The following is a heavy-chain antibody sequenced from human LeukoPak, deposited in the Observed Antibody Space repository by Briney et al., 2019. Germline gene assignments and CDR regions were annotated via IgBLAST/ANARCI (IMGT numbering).Heavy chain of an antibody. J-gene: IGHJ6*02. CDR3: ARIRRGYSYGMDV. CDR2: TYYSGST. Sequence: SETLSLTCTVSGGSISSGGYYWSWIRQHPGKGLEWIGYTYYSGSTYYNPSLKSRVTISVDTSKNQFSLKLSSVTAADTAVYYCARIRRGYSYGMDVWGQGTTVTVSS. V-gene: IGHV4-31*03. CDR1: GGSISSGGYY. D-gene: IGHD5-18*01.